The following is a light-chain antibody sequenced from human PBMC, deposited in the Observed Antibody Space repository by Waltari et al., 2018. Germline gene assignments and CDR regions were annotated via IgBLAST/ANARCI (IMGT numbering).Light chain of an antibody. CDR1: QGISNY. CDR3: QSYASAPA. CDR2: AAS. J-gene: IGKJ1*01. V-gene: IGKV1-27*01. Sequence: DIQMTQSPSSLSASVGDRVTITCRASQGISNYLAWYQQKPGKVPNHLIYAASTLQSGVPSRFSGSGSGTDFTLTISSLQPEDVATYYCQSYASAPAFGQGTKVEIK.